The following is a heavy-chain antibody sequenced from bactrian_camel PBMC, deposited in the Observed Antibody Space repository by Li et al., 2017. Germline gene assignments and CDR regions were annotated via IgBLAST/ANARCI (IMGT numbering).Heavy chain of an antibody. J-gene: IGHJ4*01. D-gene: IGHD4*01. V-gene: IGHV3S26*01. CDR2: IGAGGVV. Sequence: HVQLVESGGGSVQPGGSLRLSCVTSGLPYRSYCMAWFRRVPGQEREGIATIGAGGVVTYADSVKGRFTISKDGASNTLDLQMSELNPEDTALYQCSASLVDDDCDYKYSQGTQVTVS. CDR1: GLPYRSYC.